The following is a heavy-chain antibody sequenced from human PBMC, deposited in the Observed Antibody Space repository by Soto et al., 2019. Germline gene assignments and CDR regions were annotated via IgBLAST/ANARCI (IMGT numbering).Heavy chain of an antibody. CDR2: ISYDGSSE. D-gene: IGHD6-19*01. Sequence: QVQLVESGGGVVQPGRSLRLSCAASGFTFSNYGMHWVRQAPGKGLEWVALISYDGSSEYFADSVKGRFTISRDKSKNTLYLQMNSLRAEDTAVYFCAKSVVDSSGWYRSGLGSWGQGTLVTVSS. CDR1: GFTFSNYG. CDR3: AKSVVDSSGWYRSGLGS. V-gene: IGHV3-30*18. J-gene: IGHJ5*02.